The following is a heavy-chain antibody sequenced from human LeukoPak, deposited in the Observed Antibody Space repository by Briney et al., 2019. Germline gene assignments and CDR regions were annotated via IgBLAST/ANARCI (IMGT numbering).Heavy chain of an antibody. J-gene: IGHJ4*02. CDR1: GGSISSSSYY. CDR2: IYYSGST. CDR3: ARHARQLELLYY. V-gene: IGHV4-39*01. D-gene: IGHD1-7*01. Sequence: SETLSLTCTVSGGSISSSSYYWGWIRQPPGKCLEWIGSIYYSGSTYYNPSLKSRVTISVDTSKNQFSLKLSSVTAADTAVYYCARHARQLELLYYWGQGTLVTVSS.